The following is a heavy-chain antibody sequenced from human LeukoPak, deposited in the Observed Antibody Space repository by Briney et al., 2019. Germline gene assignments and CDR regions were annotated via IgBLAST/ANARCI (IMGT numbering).Heavy chain of an antibody. CDR1: GFTFSSYG. CDR2: IKQDGSEK. J-gene: IGHJ4*02. CDR3: ARYSTAGYSSGWYGPSFDY. D-gene: IGHD6-19*01. V-gene: IGHV3-7*01. Sequence: GGSLRLSCAASGFTFSSYGMHWVRQAPRKGLEWVANIKQDGSEKYYVDSVKGRLTISRDNAKNSLYLQMNSLRAEDTAVYYCARYSTAGYSSGWYGPSFDYWGQGTLVTVSS.